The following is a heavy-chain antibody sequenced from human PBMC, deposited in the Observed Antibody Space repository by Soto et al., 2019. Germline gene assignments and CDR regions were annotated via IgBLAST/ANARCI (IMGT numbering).Heavy chain of an antibody. CDR3: ARERSAAGTGWFDP. D-gene: IGHD6-13*01. CDR2: MNPNSGNT. CDR1: GYTFTSYD. Sequence: QVQLVRSGAEMKKPGASVKVSCKASGYTFTSYDINWVRQATGQGLEWMGWMNPNSGNTGYAQKFQGRVTMTRNTSISTAYMELSSLRSEDTAVYYSARERSAAGTGWFDPWGQGTLVTVSS. V-gene: IGHV1-8*01. J-gene: IGHJ5*02.